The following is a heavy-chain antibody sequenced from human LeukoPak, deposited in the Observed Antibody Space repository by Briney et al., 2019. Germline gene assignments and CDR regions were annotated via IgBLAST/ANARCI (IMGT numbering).Heavy chain of an antibody. D-gene: IGHD3-22*01. CDR3: AKDGYYDSSGPSD. CDR2: ISSSGSTI. Sequence: PGGSLRLSCAASGFTFSSYEMNWVRQAPGKGLEWVSYISSSGSTIYYADSVKGRFTISRDNSKNTLYLQMNSLRAEDTAVYYCAKDGYYDSSGPSDWGQGTLVTVSS. CDR1: GFTFSSYE. V-gene: IGHV3-48*03. J-gene: IGHJ4*02.